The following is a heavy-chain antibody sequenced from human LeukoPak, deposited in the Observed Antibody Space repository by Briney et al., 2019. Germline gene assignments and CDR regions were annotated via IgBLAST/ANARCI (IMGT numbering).Heavy chain of an antibody. CDR2: ISYDGSSK. D-gene: IGHD1-20*01. V-gene: IGHV3-30*18. CDR3: AKDPHYNWNCSDY. CDR1: GFAFSSYG. Sequence: PGGSLRLSCVASGFAFSSYGMHWVRQAPGKGLDWVAVISYDGSSKYYTDSVKGRFTISRDNSKNTLYLEMNSLRPEDTAVYFCAKDPHYNWNCSDYWGQGTLVTVSS. J-gene: IGHJ4*02.